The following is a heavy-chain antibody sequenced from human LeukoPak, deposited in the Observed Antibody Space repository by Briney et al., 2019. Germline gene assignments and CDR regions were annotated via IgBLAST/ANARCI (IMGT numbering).Heavy chain of an antibody. D-gene: IGHD2-21*02. CDR1: GDSFSGHY. Sequence: SETLSLTCDVYGDSFSGHYWSWIRQPPGKGLEWIGEITDGGRTSYSPSLKSRATISIVPSQRQFSLELHSVTAADTAVYYCARGDADCWECFHHWGQGTLVTVSS. CDR2: ITDGGRT. J-gene: IGHJ1*01. CDR3: ARGDADCWECFHH. V-gene: IGHV4-34*01.